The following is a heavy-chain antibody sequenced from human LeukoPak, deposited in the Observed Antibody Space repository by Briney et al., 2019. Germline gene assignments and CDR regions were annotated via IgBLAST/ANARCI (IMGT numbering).Heavy chain of an antibody. D-gene: IGHD5-12*01. Sequence: APLKVSCEASGDTFTSYGISWVRHGPGERLEWIGGISAHNVNTNYAQKFQGRVTITAAKSTSTAYMELSSLRSEDTAVYYCARVPPASGYDYWFDPWGQGTLVTVSS. J-gene: IGHJ5*02. CDR3: ARVPPASGYDYWFDP. CDR1: GDTFTSYG. V-gene: IGHV1-18*01. CDR2: ISAHNVNT.